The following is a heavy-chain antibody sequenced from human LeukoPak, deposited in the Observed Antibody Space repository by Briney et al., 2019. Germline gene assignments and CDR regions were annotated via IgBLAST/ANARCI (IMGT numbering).Heavy chain of an antibody. CDR3: ARVAATSYFDY. V-gene: IGHV4-39*07. J-gene: IGHJ4*02. CDR2: IYYSGST. Sequence: SETLSLTCTVSGGSISSSSYYWGWIRQPPGKGLERIGSIYYSGSTYYNPSLKSRVTISVDTSKNQFSLKLSSVTAADTAVYYCARVAATSYFDYWGQGTLVTVSS. D-gene: IGHD6-6*01. CDR1: GGSISSSSYY.